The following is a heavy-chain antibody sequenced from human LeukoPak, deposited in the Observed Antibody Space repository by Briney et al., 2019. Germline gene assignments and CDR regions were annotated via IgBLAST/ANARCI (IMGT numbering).Heavy chain of an antibody. J-gene: IGHJ4*02. V-gene: IGHV3-23*01. D-gene: IGHD1-26*01. CDR1: GFIFSNYA. CDR2: IRGNAGTI. CDR3: ARDRRYSGSFYVRWGQFFDY. Sequence: PGGSLRLSCAASGFIFSNYAMIWVRQAPGKGLEWVSSIRGNAGTIYYADSVKGRFTISRDNAKNSLYLQMNSLRAEDTAVYYCARDRRYSGSFYVRWGQFFDYWGQGTLVTVSS.